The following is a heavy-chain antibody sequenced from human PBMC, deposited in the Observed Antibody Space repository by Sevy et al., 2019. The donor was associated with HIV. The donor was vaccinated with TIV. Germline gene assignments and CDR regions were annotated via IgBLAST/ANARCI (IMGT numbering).Heavy chain of an antibody. Sequence: GGSLRLSCAGSGFTFSFYAMHWVRQAPGKGLEWVAAISYNGNNKKYADSVKGRFTIARDNSKNTGYLQMNSLRGEDTAAYYCAREGLVPTATPDRYYFYGMDIWGQGTTVTVSS. CDR3: AREGLVPTATPDRYYFYGMDI. V-gene: IGHV3-30*04. CDR2: ISYNGNNK. D-gene: IGHD2-2*01. J-gene: IGHJ6*02. CDR1: GFTFSFYA.